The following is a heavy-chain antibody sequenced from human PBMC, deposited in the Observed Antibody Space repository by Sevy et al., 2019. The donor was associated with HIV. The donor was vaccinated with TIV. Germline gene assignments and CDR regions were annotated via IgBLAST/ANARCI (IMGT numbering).Heavy chain of an antibody. CDR3: EGGYYYDSSGYLGY. J-gene: IGHJ4*02. CDR1: GFTFSSYW. CDR2: KKQDGSEK. Sequence: GGSLRLSCAASGFTFSSYWMNWVRQAPGKGLERVANKKQDGSEKYYVDSVKGRFTISRDNAKNSLYLQMNSLRAEDTDVYYCEGGYYYDSSGYLGYWGQGTLVTVSS. V-gene: IGHV3-7*03. D-gene: IGHD3-22*01.